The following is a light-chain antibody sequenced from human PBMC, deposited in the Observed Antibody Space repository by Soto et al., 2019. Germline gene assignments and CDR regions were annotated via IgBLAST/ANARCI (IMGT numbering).Light chain of an antibody. J-gene: IGKJ5*01. Sequence: DIQLTQSPSILSASVGDRVTLTCRASQDVSDFLAWYQHAPGKAPNLLIYGGYTLQSGVPSRFSGSGSETEFTLTISRLQPDDFATYFCHSRAFGQGTRLEIK. CDR1: QDVSDF. CDR3: HSRA. CDR2: GGY. V-gene: IGKV1-9*01.